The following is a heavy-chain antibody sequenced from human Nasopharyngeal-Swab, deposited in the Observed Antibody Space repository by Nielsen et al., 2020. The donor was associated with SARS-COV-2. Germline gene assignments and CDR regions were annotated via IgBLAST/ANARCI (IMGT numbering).Heavy chain of an antibody. V-gene: IGHV2-70*11. CDR1: GGSISNYYW. CDR3: ARGAKIVSYGMDV. J-gene: IGHJ6*02. Sequence: TLSLTCTVSGGSISNYYWTWIRQPPGKALEWLARIDWDDDKYYSTSLKTRLTISKDTSKNQVVLTMTNMDPVDTATYYCARGAKIVSYGMDVWGQGTTVTVSS. D-gene: IGHD2-15*01. CDR2: IDWDDDK.